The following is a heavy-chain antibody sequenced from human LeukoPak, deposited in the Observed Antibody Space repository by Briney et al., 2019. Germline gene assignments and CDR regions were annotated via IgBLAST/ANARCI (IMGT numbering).Heavy chain of an antibody. CDR3: AILSWDGRGSFY. D-gene: IGHD2/OR15-2a*01. J-gene: IGHJ4*02. CDR2: IRSNGENT. CDR1: GFTFSIYS. V-gene: IGHV3-23*01. Sequence: SGGSLRLSCAASGFTFSIYSMSCVRQAPGKGLEWVSAIRSNGENTYYADSVRGRFTISRDNSRGTLSLQINSLRADDTAVYFCAILSWDGRGSFYWGQGTLVSVSS.